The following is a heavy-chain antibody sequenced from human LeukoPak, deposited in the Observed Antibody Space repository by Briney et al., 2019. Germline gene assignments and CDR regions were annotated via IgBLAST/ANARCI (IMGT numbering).Heavy chain of an antibody. CDR3: AREELWFGELSVAAFDI. CDR2: ISSSGSTI. J-gene: IGHJ3*02. V-gene: IGHV3-48*03. Sequence: PGGSLRLSCAASGFTFSSYEMNWVRQAPGKGLEWVSYISSSGSTIYYADSVKGRFTISRDNAKNSLYLQMNSPRAEDTAVYYCAREELWFGELSVAAFDIWGQGTMVTVSS. D-gene: IGHD3-10*01. CDR1: GFTFSSYE.